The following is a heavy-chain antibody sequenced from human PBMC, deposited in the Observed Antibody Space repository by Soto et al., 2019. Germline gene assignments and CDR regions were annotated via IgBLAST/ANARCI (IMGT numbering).Heavy chain of an antibody. V-gene: IGHV5-51*01. CDR3: RSRFDTGVWYDP. CDR1: GYSFTSYW. Sequence: AESLKISCKGSGYSFTSYWIGWVRQMPGKGLEWMGIIYLDDSDTRYSPSFQGQVTISADKSISTAYLQWSSLKTSDTAMYYCRSRFDTGVWYDPWGQGTRRTVYS. J-gene: IGHJ5*02. D-gene: IGHD2-8*01. CDR2: IYLDDSDT.